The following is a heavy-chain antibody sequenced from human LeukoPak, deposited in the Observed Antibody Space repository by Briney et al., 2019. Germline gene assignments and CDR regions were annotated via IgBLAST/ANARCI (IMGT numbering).Heavy chain of an antibody. Sequence: GASVKVSCKASGGTFSSYAISWVRQAPGQGLEWMGGIIPIFGTANYAQKFQGRVTITADKSTSTAYMELSSLRSEDTAVYYCARGIKLRVRYFDWSPGKNYYYMDVWGKGTTVTVSS. J-gene: IGHJ6*03. CDR3: ARGIKLRVRYFDWSPGKNYYYMDV. CDR1: GGTFSSYA. CDR2: IIPIFGTA. D-gene: IGHD3-9*01. V-gene: IGHV1-69*06.